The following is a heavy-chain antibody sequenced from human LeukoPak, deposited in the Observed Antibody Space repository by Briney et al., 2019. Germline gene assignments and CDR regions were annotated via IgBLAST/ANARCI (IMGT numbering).Heavy chain of an antibody. CDR3: AKFLPYYYDSSVPSGYFDY. J-gene: IGHJ4*02. V-gene: IGHV3-23*01. Sequence: AGSLRLSCAASGFTFSSYAMNWVRQAPGKGLEWVSAISGSGGSTYYADSVKGRFTISRDNSKNTLYLQMNSLRAEDTAVYYCAKFLPYYYDSSVPSGYFDYWGQGTLVTVSS. D-gene: IGHD3-22*01. CDR2: ISGSGGST. CDR1: GFTFSSYA.